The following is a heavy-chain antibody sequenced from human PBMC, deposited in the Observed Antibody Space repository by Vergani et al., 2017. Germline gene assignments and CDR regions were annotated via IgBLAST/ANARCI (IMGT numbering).Heavy chain of an antibody. CDR1: GGSISSGGYY. V-gene: IGHV4-31*03. D-gene: IGHD4-17*01. J-gene: IGHJ4*02. Sequence: QVQLQQWGPGLVKPSQTLSLTCTVSGGSISSGGYYWSWIRQHPGKGLEWIGYIYYSGSTYYNPSLKSRVTISVDTSKNQFSLKLSSVTAADTAVYYCARDSTTTVTRYYFDYWGQGTLVTVSS. CDR2: IYYSGST. CDR3: ARDSTTTVTRYYFDY.